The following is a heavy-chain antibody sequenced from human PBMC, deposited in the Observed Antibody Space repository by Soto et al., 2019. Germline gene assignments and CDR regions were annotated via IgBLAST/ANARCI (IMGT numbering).Heavy chain of an antibody. CDR1: GFTFSDYY. CDR3: ARGSAYYDSSVPAAAGMDV. Sequence: QVQLVESGGGLVKPGGSLRLSCAASGFTFSDYYMSWIRQAPGKGLEWVSYISSSGSTIYYADSVKGRFTISRDNAKNXLYXQMNSLRAEDTAVYYCARGSAYYDSSVPAAAGMDVWGQGTTVTVSS. V-gene: IGHV3-11*01. J-gene: IGHJ6*02. D-gene: IGHD3-22*01. CDR2: ISSSGSTI.